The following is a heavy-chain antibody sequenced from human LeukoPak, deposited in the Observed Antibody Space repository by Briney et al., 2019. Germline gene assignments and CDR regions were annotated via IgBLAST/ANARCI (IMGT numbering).Heavy chain of an antibody. CDR3: ARDHDYGDYVEDY. Sequence: GGSLRLSCAASGFTFSDYYMSWIRQAPGKGLEWVSYISSSGSTIYYADSVKGRFTISRDNAKNSLYLQMNSLRAEDTAVYYCARDHDYGDYVEDYWGQGTLVTVSS. J-gene: IGHJ4*02. V-gene: IGHV3-11*04. CDR1: GFTFSDYY. CDR2: ISSSGSTI. D-gene: IGHD4-17*01.